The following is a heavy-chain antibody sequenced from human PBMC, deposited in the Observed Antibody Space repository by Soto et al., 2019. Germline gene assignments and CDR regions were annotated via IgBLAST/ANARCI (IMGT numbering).Heavy chain of an antibody. J-gene: IGHJ6*02. D-gene: IGHD4-17*01. CDR1: GFTFRTYW. V-gene: IGHV3-7*05. Sequence: GGSLRLSCAASGFTFRTYWMSWVRQAPGKGLEWVGNVNQDGSENYYYVDSVKGRFTISRDNAENSVYLQMNSLRVEDTAVYYCARDRGNGYYGQDAWGMDVWGQGPTVTVSS. CDR3: ARDRGNGYYGQDAWGMDV. CDR2: VNQDGSENY.